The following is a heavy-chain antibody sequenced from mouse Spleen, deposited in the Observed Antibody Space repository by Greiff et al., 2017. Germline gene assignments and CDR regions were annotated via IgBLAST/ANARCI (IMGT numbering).Heavy chain of an antibody. V-gene: IGHV5-6*01. Sequence: EVQLVESGGDLVKPGGSLKLSCAASGFTFSSYGMSWVRQTPDKRLEWVATISSGGSYTYYPDSVKGRFTISRDNAKNTLYLQMSSLKSEDTAMYYCARHDGFYAMDYWGQGTSVTVSS. CDR3: ARHDGFYAMDY. CDR2: ISSGGSYT. CDR1: GFTFSSYG. D-gene: IGHD2-3*01. J-gene: IGHJ4*01.